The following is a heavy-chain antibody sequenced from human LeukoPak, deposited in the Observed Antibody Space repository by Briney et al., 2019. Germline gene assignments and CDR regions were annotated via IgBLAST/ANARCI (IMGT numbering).Heavy chain of an antibody. CDR1: GDSFTTHW. CDR3: ARSAAAVVQFDY. V-gene: IGHV5-51*01. CDR2: IYPDDSDT. J-gene: IGHJ4*02. D-gene: IGHD6-13*01. Sequence: GESLKISCKGSGDSFTTHWIVWVRQMPGKGLEWMGIIYPDDSDTRYSPSFQGQVTISADKSISTAYLQWSSLKASDTAMYYCARSAAAVVQFDYWGQGTLVTVSS.